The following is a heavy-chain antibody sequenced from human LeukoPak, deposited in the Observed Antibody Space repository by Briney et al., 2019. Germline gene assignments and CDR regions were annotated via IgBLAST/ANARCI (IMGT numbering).Heavy chain of an antibody. CDR3: AREVRLRYFDWSYGGRDY. V-gene: IGHV1-2*02. Sequence: SVKVSCKASGYTFTGYYMHWVRQAPGQGLEWMGWINPNSGGTNYAQKFQGRVTMTRDTSISTAYMELSRLRSDDTAVYYCAREVRLRYFDWSYGGRDYWGQGTLVTVSS. CDR2: INPNSGGT. J-gene: IGHJ4*02. D-gene: IGHD3-9*01. CDR1: GYTFTGYY.